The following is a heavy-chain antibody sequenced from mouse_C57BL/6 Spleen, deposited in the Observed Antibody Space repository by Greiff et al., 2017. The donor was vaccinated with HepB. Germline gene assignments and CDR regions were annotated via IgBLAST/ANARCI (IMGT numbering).Heavy chain of an antibody. D-gene: IGHD3-2*02. CDR1: GYSFTGYY. J-gene: IGHJ2*01. CDR2: INPSTGGT. Sequence: VQLKESGPELVKPGASVKISCKASGYSFTGYYMNWVKQSPEKSLEWIGEINPSTGGTTYNQKFKAKATLTVDKSSSTAYMQLKSLTSEDSAVYYCARQATVYYFDYWGQGTTLPVSS. CDR3: ARQATVYYFDY. V-gene: IGHV1-42*01.